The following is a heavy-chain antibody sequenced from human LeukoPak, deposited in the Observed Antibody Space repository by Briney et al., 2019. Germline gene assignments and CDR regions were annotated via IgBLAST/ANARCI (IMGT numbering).Heavy chain of an antibody. D-gene: IGHD3-16*01. J-gene: IGHJ3*02. CDR2: IYTSGST. V-gene: IGHV4-4*07. Sequence: SETLSLTCTVSGGSISSYYWSWIRQPAGKGLEWIGRIYTSGSTNYNPSLTSRVTMSVDTSKNQFSLKLSSVTAADTAVYYCASGGGGVLGSAFDIWGQGTMVTVSS. CDR3: ASGGGGVLGSAFDI. CDR1: GGSISSYY.